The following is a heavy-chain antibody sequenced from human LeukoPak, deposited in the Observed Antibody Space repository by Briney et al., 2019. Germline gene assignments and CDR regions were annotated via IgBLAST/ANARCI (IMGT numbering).Heavy chain of an antibody. CDR1: GFTFSSYA. CDR2: ISYDGSNK. CDR3: ARSPVGTIFGVVSKFPTTRPDY. J-gene: IGHJ4*02. Sequence: PGGSLRLSCAASGFTFSSYAMHWVRQAPGKGLEWVAVISYDGSNKYYADSVKGRFTISRDNSKNTLYLQMNSLRAEDTAVYYCARSPVGTIFGVVSKFPTTRPDYWGQGTLVTVSS. D-gene: IGHD3-3*01. V-gene: IGHV3-30-3*01.